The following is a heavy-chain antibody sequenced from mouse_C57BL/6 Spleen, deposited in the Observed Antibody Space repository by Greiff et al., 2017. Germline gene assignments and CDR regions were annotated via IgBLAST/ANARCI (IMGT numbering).Heavy chain of an antibody. V-gene: IGHV1-61*01. CDR1: GYTFTSYW. CDR3: AREVVATPYYFDY. J-gene: IGHJ2*01. D-gene: IGHD1-1*01. Sequence: VQLQESGAELVRPGSSVKLSCKASGYTFTSYWMDWVKQRPGQGLEWIGNIYPSDSETHYNQKFKDKATLTVDKSSSTAYMQLSSLTSEDSAVYYCAREVVATPYYFDYWGQGTTLTVSS. CDR2: IYPSDSET.